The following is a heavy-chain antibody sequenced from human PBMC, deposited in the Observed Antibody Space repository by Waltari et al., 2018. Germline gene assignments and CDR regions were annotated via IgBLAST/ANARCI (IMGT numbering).Heavy chain of an antibody. CDR3: ARSGGGTTTFGVAE. J-gene: IGHJ4*02. Sequence: QVQLVQSGAEVKKSGASVKVSCKASGYTFTDFFIHWVRQAPGQGLEWMGRINPKGGDRSYAQKVQGRVTLTGDTAITTAYMELTGLRSDDTAIYYCARSGGGTTTFGVAEWGQGSLVTVSS. CDR2: INPKGGDR. D-gene: IGHD3-3*01. V-gene: IGHV1-2*06. CDR1: GYTFTDFF.